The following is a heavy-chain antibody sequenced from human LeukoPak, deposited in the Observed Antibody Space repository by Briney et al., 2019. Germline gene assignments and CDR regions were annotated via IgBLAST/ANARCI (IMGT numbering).Heavy chain of an antibody. D-gene: IGHD1-14*01. CDR3: TKGPEVLPLSAFDI. Sequence: GGSLRLSCAASGVTFSSYAMSWVRQAPGKGLEWVSGISGSGSSIKYADSVKGRFTISRDNSKNTLYLQMNSLRAEDTAVYYCTKGPEVLPLSAFDIWGQGTMVTVSS. V-gene: IGHV3-23*01. J-gene: IGHJ3*02. CDR1: GVTFSSYA. CDR2: ISGSGSSI.